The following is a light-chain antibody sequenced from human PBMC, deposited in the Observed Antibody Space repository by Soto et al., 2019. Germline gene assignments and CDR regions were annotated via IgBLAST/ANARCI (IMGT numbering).Light chain of an antibody. Sequence: DIQMTQSPSTLSASVGDRFTITCVASQSISSYLNWYQQKPGKAPKLLIYDASNLETGVPSRFSGSGSGTDFTFTISSLQPEDIATYYCQQYDNLPLTFGGGTKVDIK. CDR2: DAS. V-gene: IGKV1-33*01. J-gene: IGKJ4*01. CDR3: QQYDNLPLT. CDR1: QSISSY.